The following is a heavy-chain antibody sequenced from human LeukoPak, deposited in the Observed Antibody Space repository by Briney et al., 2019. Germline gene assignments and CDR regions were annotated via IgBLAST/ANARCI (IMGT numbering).Heavy chain of an antibody. V-gene: IGHV3-7*01. D-gene: IGHD6-6*01. CDR2: IKKDGSEK. J-gene: IGHJ4*02. CDR3: ARDQWYSSSDF. CDR1: GFTFNIYS. Sequence: GGSLRLSCAASGFTFNIYSMSWVRQAPGKGLEWVANIKKDGSEKYYVDSVKGRSTISRDNAKNSLYLQMNSLRAEDTAVYYCARDQWYSSSDFWGQGTLVTVSS.